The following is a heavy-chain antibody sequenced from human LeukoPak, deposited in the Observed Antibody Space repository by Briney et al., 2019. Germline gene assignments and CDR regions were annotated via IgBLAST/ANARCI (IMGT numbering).Heavy chain of an antibody. J-gene: IGHJ5*02. CDR1: GFTFSSYW. CDR3: ARGSGSMDSNWFDP. CDR2: IKQDGSEK. Sequence: GGPLRLSCAASGFTFSSYWMSWVRQAPGKGLEWVANIKQDGSEKYYVDSVKGRFTISRDNAKNSLYLQMNSLRAEDTAVYYCARGSGSMDSNWFDPWGQGTLVTVSS. V-gene: IGHV3-7*01. D-gene: IGHD3-10*01.